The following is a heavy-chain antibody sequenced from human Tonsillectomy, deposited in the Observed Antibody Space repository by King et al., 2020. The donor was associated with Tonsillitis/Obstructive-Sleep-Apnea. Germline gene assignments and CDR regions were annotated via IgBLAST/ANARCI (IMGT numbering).Heavy chain of an antibody. J-gene: IGHJ4*02. Sequence: QLVQSGAEVKKPGSSVKVSCKASGGIFSSYAISWVRQAPGQGLEWMGGIIPILGIANYAQKFQGRVTITADKSTSTAYMELSSLRSEDTAVYYCARDSESIAVAGGFGYWGQGTLVTVSS. CDR2: IIPILGIA. CDR1: GGIFSSYA. D-gene: IGHD6-19*01. CDR3: ARDSESIAVAGGFGY. V-gene: IGHV1-69*10.